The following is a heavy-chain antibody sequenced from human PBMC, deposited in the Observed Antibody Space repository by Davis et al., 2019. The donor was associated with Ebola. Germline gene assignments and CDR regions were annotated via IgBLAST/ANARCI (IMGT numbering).Heavy chain of an antibody. CDR1: GGSVSSGTYY. Sequence: PSETLSLTCTVSGGSVSSGTYYWSWIRQPAGKGLEWIGHIHSGGSTNYNPSLRRRVTISIDTSKNQVSLNVNSVTAADTAVYYFARNGTSSFSRYHYYGMDVWGPGTTVTVSS. CDR3: ARNGTSSFSRYHYYGMDV. CDR2: IHSGGST. V-gene: IGHV4-61*09. J-gene: IGHJ6*02. D-gene: IGHD3-10*01.